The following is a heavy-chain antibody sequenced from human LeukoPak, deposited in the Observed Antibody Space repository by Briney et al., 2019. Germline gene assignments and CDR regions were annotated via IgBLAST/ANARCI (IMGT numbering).Heavy chain of an antibody. D-gene: IGHD3-16*01. J-gene: IGHJ4*02. CDR2: IWYDGSNK. V-gene: IGHV3-33*01. Sequence: GRSLRLSCAASGFTFSSCGMHWVRQAPGKGLEWVAVIWYDGSNKYYADSVKGRFTISRDNSKNTLYLQMNSLRAEDTAVYYCARMGGSYFDYWGQGTLVTVSS. CDR1: GFTFSSCG. CDR3: ARMGGSYFDY.